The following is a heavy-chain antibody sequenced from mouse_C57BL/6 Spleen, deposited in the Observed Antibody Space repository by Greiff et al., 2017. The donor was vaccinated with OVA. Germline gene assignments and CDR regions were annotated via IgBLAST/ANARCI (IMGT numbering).Heavy chain of an antibody. J-gene: IGHJ4*01. CDR3: ARTLYDYDWVYYAMDY. CDR2: IYWDDDK. V-gene: IGHV8-12*01. D-gene: IGHD2-4*01. CDR1: GFSLSTSGMG. Sequence: QVTLKVSGPGILQSSQTLSLTCSFSGFSLSTSGMGVSWIRQPSGKGLEWLAHIYWDDDKRYNPSLKSRLTISKDTSRNQVFLKITSVDTADTATYYCARTLYDYDWVYYAMDYWGQGTSVTVSS.